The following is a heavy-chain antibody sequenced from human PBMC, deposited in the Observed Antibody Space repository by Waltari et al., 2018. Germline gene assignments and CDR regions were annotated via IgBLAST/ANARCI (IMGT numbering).Heavy chain of an antibody. D-gene: IGHD6-19*01. V-gene: IGHV4-34*02. CDR3: ARDARDWEAVANTYFDS. J-gene: IGHJ4*02. CDR2: VDHSGSA. CDR1: GGPFRGYY. Sequence: QVQLQQWGAGLLKPSETLSLPCAVYGGPFRGYYWSWIRQPPGKGLEWIGEVDHSGSANYSPSLKSRAIISVDTSKKQFSLTLTSVTAADTAVYYCARDARDWEAVANTYFDSWGQGTLVAVSS.